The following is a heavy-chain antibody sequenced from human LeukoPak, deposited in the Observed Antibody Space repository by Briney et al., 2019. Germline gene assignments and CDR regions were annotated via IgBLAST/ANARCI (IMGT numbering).Heavy chain of an antibody. Sequence: QAGGSLRLSCAASGFTFSSYAMGWVRQAPGKGLEWVSDISASGGSTYYADSVTGRFTVSRDNSKNTVDLQMNNLRVDDTAIYYCAKDHANTPVVTNWGQGILVSVSS. CDR2: ISASGGST. CDR1: GFTFSSYA. CDR3: AKDHANTPVVTN. J-gene: IGHJ4*02. V-gene: IGHV3-23*01. D-gene: IGHD2-21*02.